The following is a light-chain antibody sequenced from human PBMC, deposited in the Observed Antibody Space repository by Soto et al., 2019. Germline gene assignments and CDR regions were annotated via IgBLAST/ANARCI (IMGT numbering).Light chain of an antibody. CDR1: QSVGRH. CDR2: DVS. CDR3: QQYNGAPLT. V-gene: IGKV3-11*01. Sequence: SVLTQSPATLSLSPGERATLSCRASQSVGRHLAWYQQKPGQAPRLLIYDVSNRASGTPARFSGSGSGTNFTLTISSLQPEDVAVYYCQQYNGAPLTFGGGTKVDNK. J-gene: IGKJ4*01.